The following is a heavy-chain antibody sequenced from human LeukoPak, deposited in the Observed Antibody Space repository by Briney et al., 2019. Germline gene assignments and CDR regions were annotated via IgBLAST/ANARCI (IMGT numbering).Heavy chain of an antibody. CDR3: ARHYYGSGRRDY. D-gene: IGHD3-10*01. J-gene: IGHJ4*02. V-gene: IGHV4-34*01. CDR2: IYYSGST. Sequence: SETLSLTCAVYGGSFSGYYWSWIRQPPGKGLEWIGSIYYSGSTYYNPSLKSRVTISVDTSKNQFSLKLTSVTAADTALYYCARHYYGSGRRDYWGQGTLVTVSS. CDR1: GGSFSGYY.